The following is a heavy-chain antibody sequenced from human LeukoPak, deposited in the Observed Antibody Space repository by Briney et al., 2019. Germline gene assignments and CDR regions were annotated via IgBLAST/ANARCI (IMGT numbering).Heavy chain of an antibody. V-gene: IGHV3-74*01. CDR2: INGDGRNI. D-gene: IGHD3-3*01. CDR3: ARDPYYDFWSFDY. Sequence: GGSLRLSCVASGFTFSSYWMHWVRQDPRKGLVWVSRINGDGRNINYADSVRGRFTISRDNAKNTLYLQMNTLRVEDTAVYYCARDPYYDFWSFDYWGQGTLVTVSS. CDR1: GFTFSSYW. J-gene: IGHJ4*02.